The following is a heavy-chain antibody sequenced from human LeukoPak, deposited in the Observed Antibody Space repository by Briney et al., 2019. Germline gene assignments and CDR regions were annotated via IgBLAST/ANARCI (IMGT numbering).Heavy chain of an antibody. Sequence: GGSLRLSCAASGFTFSSYAMSWVRQAPGKGLVWVSRIKSDGNNTNYADSVKGRFTISRDNAKNTLYLQMNSLRAEDTAVYYCARRGAVTNAFDIWGQGTMVTVSS. D-gene: IGHD4-17*01. CDR2: IKSDGNNT. CDR3: ARRGAVTNAFDI. J-gene: IGHJ3*02. CDR1: GFTFSSYA. V-gene: IGHV3-74*01.